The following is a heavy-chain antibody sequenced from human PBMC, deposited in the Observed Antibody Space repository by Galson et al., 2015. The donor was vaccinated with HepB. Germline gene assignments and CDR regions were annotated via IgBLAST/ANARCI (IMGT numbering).Heavy chain of an antibody. D-gene: IGHD6-13*01. CDR3: ARTSISSSPPTGTSKRVWDYYYGMDV. J-gene: IGHJ6*02. CDR1: GSTFTGYS. Sequence: SVTVSCKASGSTFTGYSMHWVRQAPGQGLEWMGWINPNSGGTNYAQKFQGRVTMTRDTSISTAYMELSRLRSDDTAVYYCARTSISSSPPTGTSKRVWDYYYGMDVCGQGTTVTASS. V-gene: IGHV1-2*02. CDR2: INPNSGGT.